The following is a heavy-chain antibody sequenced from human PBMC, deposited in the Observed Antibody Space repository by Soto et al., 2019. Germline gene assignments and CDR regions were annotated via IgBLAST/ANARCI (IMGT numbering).Heavy chain of an antibody. Sequence: EVQLLESGGGLVQRGGSLRLSCAGSGFMFKSYAMSWVRQAPGKGLEWVSALSGSGADTYYADSVKGRFTISRDNSKNTLYLQMNSLRAEDTAVYFCARVRGVGYYYCMDVWGQGTTVTVSS. V-gene: IGHV3-23*01. CDR2: LSGSGADT. CDR3: ARVRGVGYYYCMDV. CDR1: GFMFKSYA. J-gene: IGHJ6*02. D-gene: IGHD3-10*01.